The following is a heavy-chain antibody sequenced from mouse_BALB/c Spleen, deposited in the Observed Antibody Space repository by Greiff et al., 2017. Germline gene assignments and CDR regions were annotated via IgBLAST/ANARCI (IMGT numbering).Heavy chain of an antibody. CDR2: INPYKDGT. CDR1: GYTFTSYV. CDR3: ARWHDYDVEAMDY. V-gene: IGHV1-14*01. J-gene: IGHJ4*01. D-gene: IGHD2-4*01. Sequence: EVQLQQSGPELVKPGASVKMSCKASGYTFTSYVMHWVKQKPGQGLEWIGYINPYKDGTKYNEKFKGKATLTSDKSSSTAYMELSSLTSEDSAVYYCARWHDYDVEAMDYWGQGTSVTVSS.